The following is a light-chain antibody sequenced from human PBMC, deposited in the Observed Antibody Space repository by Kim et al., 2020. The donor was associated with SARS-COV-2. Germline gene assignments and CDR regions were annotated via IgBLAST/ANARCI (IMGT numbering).Light chain of an antibody. CDR1: QSVNNF. Sequence: WSPGETASLSCRASQSVNNFLAWYQQKPGQPPRLVIYDAFIRATDTPDRFSGSGYGTDFTLTINNLEPEDFAVYYCQQRSKWPPFTFGQGTKLEI. CDR3: QQRSKWPPFT. J-gene: IGKJ2*01. V-gene: IGKV3-11*01. CDR2: DAF.